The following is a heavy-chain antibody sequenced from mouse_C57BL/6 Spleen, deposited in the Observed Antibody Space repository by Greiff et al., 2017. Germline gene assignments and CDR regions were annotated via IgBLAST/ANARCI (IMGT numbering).Heavy chain of an antibody. Sequence: QVQLQQSGAELVRPGASVTLSCKASGYTFTDYEMHWVKQTPVHGLEWIGAIDPETGGTAYNQKFKGKAILTADKSSSKAYMELRSLTSEDSAVYYCTRLGNLPWFAYWGQGTLVTVSA. CDR3: TRLGNLPWFAY. D-gene: IGHD4-1*01. CDR1: GYTFTDYE. V-gene: IGHV1-15*01. J-gene: IGHJ3*01. CDR2: IDPETGGT.